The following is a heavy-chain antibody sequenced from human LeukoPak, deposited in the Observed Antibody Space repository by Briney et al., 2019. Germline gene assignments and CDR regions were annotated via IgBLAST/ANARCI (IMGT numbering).Heavy chain of an antibody. V-gene: IGHV4-39*07. CDR2: IYYSGST. CDR3: ARGHRGYSSGWPNWFDP. D-gene: IGHD6-19*01. CDR1: GGSISSSSYY. Sequence: SETLSLTCTVSGGSISSSSYYWGWIRQPPGKGLERIGSIYYSGSTYYNPSLKSRVTISVDTSKNQFSLKLSSVTAADTAVYYCARGHRGYSSGWPNWFDPWGQGTLVTVSS. J-gene: IGHJ5*02.